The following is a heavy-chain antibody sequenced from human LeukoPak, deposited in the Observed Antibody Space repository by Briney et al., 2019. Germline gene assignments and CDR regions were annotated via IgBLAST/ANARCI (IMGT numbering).Heavy chain of an antibody. V-gene: IGHV1-69*01. J-gene: IGHJ4*02. D-gene: IGHD4-17*01. CDR1: GGIVSTYA. CDR3: ARGRRGDYWRDSRHYFDY. Sequence: SVKVSCRVSGGIVSTYAISWVRQAPGQGLEWMGGSIPTSGTPKFAQKLQDRVTITADESTSTVYMELSSLRSEDTAVYYCARGRRGDYWRDSRHYFDYWGQGILVTVSS. CDR2: SIPTSGTP.